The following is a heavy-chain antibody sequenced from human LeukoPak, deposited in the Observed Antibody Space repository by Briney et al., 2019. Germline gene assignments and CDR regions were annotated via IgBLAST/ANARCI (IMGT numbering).Heavy chain of an antibody. CDR2: INPNSGGT. V-gene: IGHV1-2*02. D-gene: IGHD5-18*01. Sequence: ASVKVSFKASGYTFTGYYMHWVRQAPGQGLGWMGWINPNSGGTNYAQKFEGRVTITRDTSISTAYMELSRLRSEDTAVYYCAANTAMVHRPQYYYYYMEVWGKGTTVTVSS. CDR1: GYTFTGYY. CDR3: AANTAMVHRPQYYYYYMEV. J-gene: IGHJ6*03.